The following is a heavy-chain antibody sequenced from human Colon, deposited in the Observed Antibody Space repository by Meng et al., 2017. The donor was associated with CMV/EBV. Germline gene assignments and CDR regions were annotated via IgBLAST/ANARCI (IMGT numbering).Heavy chain of an antibody. J-gene: IGHJ4*02. D-gene: IGHD6-19*01. CDR3: AKVSGTGYTSSSYFDY. V-gene: IGHV3-43*01. CDR1: GFTFDDYT. CDR2: ISWDAITT. Sequence: GESLKISCVTSGFTFDDYTMHWVRQVPGKGLEWVALISWDAITTFHADSVKGRCTISRDNSRNSLYLQMNSLRPEDSGFYYCAKVSGTGYTSSSYFDYWGQGIQVTRLL.